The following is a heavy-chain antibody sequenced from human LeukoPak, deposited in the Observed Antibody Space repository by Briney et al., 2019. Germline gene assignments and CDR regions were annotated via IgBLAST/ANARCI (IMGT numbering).Heavy chain of an antibody. CDR2: ISSSSSYI. J-gene: IGHJ4*02. CDR1: GFTFSSYS. Sequence: GGSLRLSCAASGFTFSSYSMNWVRQAPGKGLEWVSSISSSSSYIYYADSVKGRFTISRDNAKNSLYLQMNSLRAEDTAVYYCARDLGSYDILTGFKYWGQGTLVTVSS. D-gene: IGHD3-9*01. V-gene: IGHV3-21*01. CDR3: ARDLGSYDILTGFKY.